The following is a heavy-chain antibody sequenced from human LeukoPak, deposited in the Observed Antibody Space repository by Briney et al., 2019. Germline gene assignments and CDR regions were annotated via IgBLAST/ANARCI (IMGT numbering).Heavy chain of an antibody. D-gene: IGHD6-13*01. CDR3: AKDHYPAAVPNWYYGMDV. J-gene: IGHJ6*02. CDR1: GFTLSDYY. Sequence: PGGSLRLSCAASGFTLSDYYMTWIRQAPGKGLEWVSYVSNGGSSSILYADSVKGRFTVFRDYAKNSLYLQMNSLRAEDTAVYYCAKDHYPAAVPNWYYGMDVWGQGTTVTVSS. CDR2: VSNGGSSSI. V-gene: IGHV3-11*01.